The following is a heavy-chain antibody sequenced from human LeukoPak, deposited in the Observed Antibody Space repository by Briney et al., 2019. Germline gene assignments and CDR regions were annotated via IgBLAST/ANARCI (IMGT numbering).Heavy chain of an antibody. D-gene: IGHD3-10*01. CDR1: GFTFSKYA. CDR3: AKDPVVRGSTYDY. CDR2: ISGSGTT. Sequence: GASLRLSCVASGFTFSKYAMTWVRQAPGKGLEWVSSISGSGTTYYAESVKGRFTVSRDNSKNTLYLQVNSLRAEDTAVYYCAKDPVVRGSTYDYWGQGTLVTVSS. V-gene: IGHV3-23*01. J-gene: IGHJ4*02.